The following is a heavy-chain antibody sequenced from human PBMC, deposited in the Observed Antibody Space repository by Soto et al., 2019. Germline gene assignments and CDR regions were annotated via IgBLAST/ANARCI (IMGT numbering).Heavy chain of an antibody. J-gene: IGHJ6*02. V-gene: IGHV3-7*01. Sequence: GGSLRLSCVASGFTFTSYWMSWVRQAPGKGLEWVANIKGDGSEKKYVDSVKGRFTISRDNAHNSVSPQMNSLRAEDTALYYCGRDEVRNGVGVWGQGTTVTVSS. CDR1: GFTFTSYW. CDR2: IKGDGSEK. CDR3: GRDEVRNGVGV.